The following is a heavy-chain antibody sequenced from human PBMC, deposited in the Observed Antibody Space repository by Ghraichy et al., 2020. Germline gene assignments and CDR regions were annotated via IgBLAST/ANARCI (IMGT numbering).Heavy chain of an antibody. J-gene: IGHJ4*02. CDR1: GDSIISSY. D-gene: IGHD3-22*01. Sequence: SETLSLTCTVSGDSIISSYWGWIRQSPGKRLEWIGYIHYRGNTYYNPSLRSRVTMSVDMSKNQFFLELSSVIAADTAVYYCARAYFASSGYYSCGDVELDYCGQGTLVTVSS. V-gene: IGHV4-59*01. CDR3: ARAYFASSGYYSCGDVELDY. CDR2: IHYRGNT.